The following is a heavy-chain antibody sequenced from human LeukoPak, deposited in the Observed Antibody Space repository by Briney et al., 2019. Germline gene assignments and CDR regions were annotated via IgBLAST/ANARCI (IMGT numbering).Heavy chain of an antibody. D-gene: IGHD5-12*01. J-gene: IGHJ4*02. CDR3: ARVAIVATYFDY. Sequence: GAPGKVSCKASGGTFSSYAISWLRQAPGQGLEWMGGIIPIFGTANYAQKFQGRVTITTDESTSTAYMELSSLRSEDTAVYYCARVAIVATYFDYWGQGTLVTVSS. CDR2: IIPIFGTA. CDR1: GGTFSSYA. V-gene: IGHV1-69*05.